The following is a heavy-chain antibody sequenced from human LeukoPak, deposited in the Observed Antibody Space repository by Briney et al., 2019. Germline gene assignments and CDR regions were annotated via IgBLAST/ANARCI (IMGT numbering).Heavy chain of an antibody. Sequence: GGSLRLSCAASGFTLSSYAMSWVRQAPGKGLEWVSAISGSGGSTYYADSVKGRFTISRDNSKNTLYLQMNSLRAEDTAVYYCAKDHSSSWRKSFDYWGQGTLVTVSS. CDR3: AKDHSSSWRKSFDY. CDR2: ISGSGGST. V-gene: IGHV3-23*01. CDR1: GFTLSSYA. D-gene: IGHD6-13*01. J-gene: IGHJ4*02.